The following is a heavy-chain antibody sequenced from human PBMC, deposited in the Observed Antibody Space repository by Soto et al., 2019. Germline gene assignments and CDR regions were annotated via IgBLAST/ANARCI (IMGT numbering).Heavy chain of an antibody. CDR3: ARDWYYDSSHDAFDI. Sequence: GGSLRLSCSAAGFTFSSFEMNWVRQAPGKGLEWVSYITSSGSTIYYADSVKGRFTISRDNAKNSLYLQMNSLRAEDTAVYYCARDWYYDSSHDAFDIWGQGTMVTVSS. CDR2: ITSSGSTI. J-gene: IGHJ3*02. D-gene: IGHD3-22*01. V-gene: IGHV3-48*03. CDR1: GFTFSSFE.